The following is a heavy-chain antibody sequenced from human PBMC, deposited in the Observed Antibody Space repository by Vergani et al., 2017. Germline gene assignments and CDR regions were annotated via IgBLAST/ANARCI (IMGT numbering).Heavy chain of an antibody. V-gene: IGHV3-64*04. CDR2: ISSNGGST. CDR3: ARDGSGSYLGY. CDR1: GFTFSSYA. Sequence: VQLVESGGGLVQPGGSLRLSCSASGFTFSSYAMHWVRQAPGKGLEYVSAISSNGGSTYYADSVKGRFTISRDNSKNTLYLQMNSLRAEDTAVYYCARDGSGSYLGYWGQGTLVTVSS. J-gene: IGHJ4*02. D-gene: IGHD3-10*01.